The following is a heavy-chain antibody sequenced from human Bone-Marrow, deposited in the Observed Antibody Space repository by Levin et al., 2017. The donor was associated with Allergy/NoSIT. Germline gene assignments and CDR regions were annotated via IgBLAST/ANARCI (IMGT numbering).Heavy chain of an antibody. D-gene: IGHD3-10*01. CDR3: ARVDMVRYYFDS. V-gene: IGHV3-53*01. Sequence: GESLKISCAVSGLSVSRNYMAWVRQAPGKGLEWVSIVHAGGSTDYADSVKGRFTISKDDFRDTVYLQMSSLRAEDTAVYYCARVDMVRYYFDSWGQGTLVTVSS. J-gene: IGHJ4*02. CDR1: GLSVSRNY. CDR2: VHAGGST.